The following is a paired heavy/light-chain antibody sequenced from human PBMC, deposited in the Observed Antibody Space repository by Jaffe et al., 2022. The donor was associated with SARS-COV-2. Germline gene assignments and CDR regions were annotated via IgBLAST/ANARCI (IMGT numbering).Heavy chain of an antibody. D-gene: IGHD3-22*01. CDR3: AREREWESSDLFAPPYYGMDV. Sequence: EVQLVESGGGLVQPGGSLRLSCVASGFSVSSNFMNWVRQAPGKGLEWVASMYSSGSTYYADSVKGRFSISRDNSKNTLYLQMNSLRAEDTAVYYCAREREWESSDLFAPPYYGMDVWGQGTTVTVSS. J-gene: IGHJ6*02. V-gene: IGHV3-66*02. CDR2: MYSSGST. CDR1: GFSVSSNF.
Light chain of an antibody. Sequence: SSELTQDPAVSVALGQTVRITCQGDSLRSYYASWYQQKPGQAPVFVIYGKNKRPSGIPDRFSGSSSGNTASLTITGAQAEDEADYYCNSRDTSGNHLVFGGGTKLTVL. CDR2: GKN. CDR3: NSRDTSGNHLV. J-gene: IGLJ2*01. CDR1: SLRSYY. V-gene: IGLV3-19*01.